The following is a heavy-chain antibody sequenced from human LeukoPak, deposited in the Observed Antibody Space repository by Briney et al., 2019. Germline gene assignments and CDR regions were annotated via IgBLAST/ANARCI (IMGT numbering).Heavy chain of an antibody. J-gene: IGHJ4*02. CDR1: GFTFSSYS. Sequence: GGSLRLSCAASGFTFSSYSMNWVRQAPGKGLEWVSVIYSGGSTYYADSVKGRLTISRDNSKNTLYLQMNSLRAEDTAVYYCAREREYYYGSGSYSYYFDYWGQGTLVTVSS. D-gene: IGHD3-10*01. V-gene: IGHV3-53*01. CDR2: IYSGGST. CDR3: AREREYYYGSGSYSYYFDY.